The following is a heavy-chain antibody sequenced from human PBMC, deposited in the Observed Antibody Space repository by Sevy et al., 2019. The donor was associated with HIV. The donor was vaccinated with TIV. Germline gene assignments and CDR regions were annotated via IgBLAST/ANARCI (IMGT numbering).Heavy chain of an antibody. CDR1: RFTFRTFA. CDR2: IAYDGSNK. CDR3: TRGRVTSHYFDY. V-gene: IGHV3-30*04. J-gene: IGHJ4*02. Sequence: GGSLRLSCAASRFTFRTFAIHWVRQAPGKGLEWVAVIAYDGSNKYYADSVKGRSTISRDESKNTLYLQMNSLRVEDTAVYYCTRGRVTSHYFDYWGQGTLVTVSS. D-gene: IGHD2-21*02.